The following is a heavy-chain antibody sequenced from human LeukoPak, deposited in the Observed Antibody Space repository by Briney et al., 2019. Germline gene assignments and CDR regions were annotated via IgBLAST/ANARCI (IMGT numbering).Heavy chain of an antibody. CDR2: IYYSGST. D-gene: IGHD5-12*01. V-gene: IGHV4-59*01. CDR3: ARARGYSGYAYFDY. CDR1: GDSISSYY. J-gene: IGHJ4*02. Sequence: PSETLSLTCTVSGDSISSYYWSWIRQPPGKGLEWIGYIYYSGSTNYNPSLKSRVTISVDTSKNQFSLKLSSVTAADPAVYYCARARGYSGYAYFDYWGQGTLVTVSS.